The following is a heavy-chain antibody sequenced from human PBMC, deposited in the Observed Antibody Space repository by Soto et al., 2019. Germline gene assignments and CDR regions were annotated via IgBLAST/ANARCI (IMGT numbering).Heavy chain of an antibody. V-gene: IGHV3-33*01. Sequence: GGSLRLSCAASGFTFSSYGMHWVRQAPGKGLEWVAVIWYDGSNKYYADSVKGRFTISRDNSKNTLYLQMNSLRAEDTAVYYCARETLRGYPLDYWGQGTLVTVSS. CDR2: IWYDGSNK. D-gene: IGHD3-16*01. CDR1: GFTFSSYG. J-gene: IGHJ4*02. CDR3: ARETLRGYPLDY.